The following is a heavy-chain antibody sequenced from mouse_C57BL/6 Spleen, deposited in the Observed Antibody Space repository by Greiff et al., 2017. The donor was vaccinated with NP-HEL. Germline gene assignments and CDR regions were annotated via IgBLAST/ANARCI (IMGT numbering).Heavy chain of an antibody. CDR3: AKNWLITTVGYFDV. Sequence: VKLVESGPGLVQPSQSLSITCTVSGFSLTSYGVHWVRQSPGKGLEWLGVIWRGGSTDYNAAFMSRLSITKDNSKSQVFFKMNSLQADDTAIYYCAKNWLITTVGYFDVWGTGTTVTVSS. CDR1: GFSLTSYG. V-gene: IGHV2-5*01. D-gene: IGHD1-1*01. J-gene: IGHJ1*03. CDR2: IWRGGST.